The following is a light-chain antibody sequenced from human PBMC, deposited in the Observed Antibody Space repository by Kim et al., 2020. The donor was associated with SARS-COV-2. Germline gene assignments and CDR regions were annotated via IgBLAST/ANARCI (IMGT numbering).Light chain of an antibody. J-gene: IGLJ2*01. CDR2: QDS. V-gene: IGLV3-1*01. Sequence: YELTQPPSVSVSPGQTASITCSGDKLGDKYACWYQQKPGQSPVLVIYQDSKRPSGIPERFSGSNSGNTATLTISGTQAMDEADYYCQAWNSSTAVFGGGTKVTVL. CDR1: KLGDKY. CDR3: QAWNSSTAV.